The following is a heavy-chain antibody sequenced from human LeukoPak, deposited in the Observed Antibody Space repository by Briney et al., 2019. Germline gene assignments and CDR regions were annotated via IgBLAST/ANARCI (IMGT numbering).Heavy chain of an antibody. V-gene: IGHV4-39*01. CDR2: IYYSGST. J-gene: IGHJ4*02. D-gene: IGHD1-26*01. CDR3: ARHSGDSGSFLDY. Sequence: SETLSLTCTVSGGSISSSSYSWGWIRQPPGKGLEWIGSIYYSGSTYYNPSLKSRVTISVDTSKNQFSLKLSSVTAADTAVYYCARHSGDSGSFLDYWGQGTLVTVSS. CDR1: GGSISSSSYS.